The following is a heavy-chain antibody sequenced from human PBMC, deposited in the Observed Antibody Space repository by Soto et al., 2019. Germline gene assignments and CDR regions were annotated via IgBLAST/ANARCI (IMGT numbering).Heavy chain of an antibody. D-gene: IGHD6-13*01. V-gene: IGHV3-9*01. J-gene: IGHJ4*02. CDR1: GFTFDDYA. CDR2: ISWNSGSI. Sequence: GGSLRLSCAASGFTFDDYAMHWVRQAPGKGLEWVSGISWNSGSIGYADSVKGRFTISRDNAKNSLYLQMNSLRAEDTALYYCAKEGRIAAAGVFDYWGQGTLVTVSS. CDR3: AKEGRIAAAGVFDY.